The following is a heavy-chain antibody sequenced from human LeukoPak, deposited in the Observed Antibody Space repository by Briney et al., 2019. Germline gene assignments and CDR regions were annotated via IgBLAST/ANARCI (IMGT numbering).Heavy chain of an antibody. CDR1: GVTFTTSA. D-gene: IGHD3-22*01. CDR2: IVLGSGNT. V-gene: IGHV1-58*01. J-gene: IGHJ3*02. CDR3: ARTYYYDSSGYVVAFDI. Sequence: ASVKVSCKASGVTFTTSAVQWVRQARGQRPEWIGWIVLGSGNTNYAQKFQERVTITRDMSTSSAYMELGSLRSEDTAMYYCARTYYYDSSGYVVAFDIWGQGTMVTVSS.